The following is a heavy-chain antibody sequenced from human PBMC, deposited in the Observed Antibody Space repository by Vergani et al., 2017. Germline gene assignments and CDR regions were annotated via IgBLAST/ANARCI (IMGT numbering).Heavy chain of an antibody. J-gene: IGHJ3*01. CDR1: GITFWKFG. CDR3: TKGSVYYHDSAGHCYDPYTGFDL. Sequence: EVDLVESGGGLAQPGGSLRLSCEASGITFWKFGMHWVRQGTGKGLEWVSGISWNSGAVDYADSVRGRFTISRDNAKNSLFLEMNSLRFEDTAVYFCTKGSVYYHDSAGHCYDPYTGFDLWGQGTLVTVSS. V-gene: IGHV3-9*01. D-gene: IGHD2-21*01. CDR2: ISWNSGAV.